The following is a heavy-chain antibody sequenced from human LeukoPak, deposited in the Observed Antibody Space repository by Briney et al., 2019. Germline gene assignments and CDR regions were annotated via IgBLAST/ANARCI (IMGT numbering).Heavy chain of an antibody. V-gene: IGHV3-15*01. Sequence: PGGSLRLSCVGSGFTFSDAWMGWVRQAPGKGLEWVGRIKSKSDGGTIDYAAPVKGRFTISRDDSRNTLYLQMNSLKTEDTAVYYCTTRRQDGWWGQGTLVTVSP. D-gene: IGHD2-15*01. J-gene: IGHJ4*02. CDR3: TTRRQDGW. CDR2: IKSKSDGGTI. CDR1: GFTFSDAW.